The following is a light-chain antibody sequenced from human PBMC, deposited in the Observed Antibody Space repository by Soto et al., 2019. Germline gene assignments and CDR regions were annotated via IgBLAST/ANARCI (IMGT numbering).Light chain of an antibody. V-gene: IGKV1-39*01. CDR2: AAY. Sequence: DVQMTQFPSSLSASVGDRVTITCRASQNIGTYVNWYQHKPGKAPKLLLYAAYTLQSAVPSRFSGRGSGTDFTLTISRLQSEDLATYYCQQSYSTTSITFGRGTLLEI. J-gene: IGKJ5*01. CDR1: QNIGTY. CDR3: QQSYSTTSIT.